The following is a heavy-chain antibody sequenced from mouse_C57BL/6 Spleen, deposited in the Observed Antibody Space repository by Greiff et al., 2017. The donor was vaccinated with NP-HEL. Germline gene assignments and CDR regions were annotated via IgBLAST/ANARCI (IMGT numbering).Heavy chain of an antibody. CDR3: ARGGLLYAMDY. J-gene: IGHJ4*01. D-gene: IGHD1-1*01. Sequence: QVQLQQSGAELVKPGASVKISCKASGYAFSSYWMNWVKQRPGKGLEWIGQIYPGDGDTNSNGKFKGKATLTADKSSSTAYMQLSSPTSEDSAVYFCARGGLLYAMDYWGQGTSVTVSS. CDR2: IYPGDGDT. CDR1: GYAFSSYW. V-gene: IGHV1-80*01.